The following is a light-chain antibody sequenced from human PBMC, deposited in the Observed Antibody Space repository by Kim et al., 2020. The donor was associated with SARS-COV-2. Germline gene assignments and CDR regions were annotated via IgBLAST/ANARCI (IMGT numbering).Light chain of an antibody. CDR1: SSDIGSYDH. J-gene: IGLJ2*01. CDR3: CSYSFRRCF. CDR2: EVN. V-gene: IGLV2-11*03. Sequence: PGQSITISCTGTSSDIGSYDHVSWYQQHPGKVPELLIFEVNRRPSGVPDRFAGSKSGNTASLIVSELQTDDEADYYCCSYSFRRCFFGGGTQLTVL.